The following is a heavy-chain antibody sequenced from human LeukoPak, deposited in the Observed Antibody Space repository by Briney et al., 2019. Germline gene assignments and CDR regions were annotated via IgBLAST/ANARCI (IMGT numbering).Heavy chain of an antibody. V-gene: IGHV3-15*07. CDR1: GFTFSNAW. J-gene: IGHJ4*02. CDR3: STTYYYDSSEGY. CDR2: IKSKTDGGTT. D-gene: IGHD3-22*01. Sequence: GGSLRLSWAASGFTFSNAWMNWVSQAPGKGLEWVGRIKSKTDGGTTDYAAPVKGRFTISRDDSKNTLYLQMNSLKTEDTAVYYCSTTYYYDSSEGYWGQGTLVTVSS.